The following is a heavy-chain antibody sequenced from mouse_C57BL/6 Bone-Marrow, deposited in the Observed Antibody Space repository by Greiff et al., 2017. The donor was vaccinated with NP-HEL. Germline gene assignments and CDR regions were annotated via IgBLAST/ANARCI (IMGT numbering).Heavy chain of an antibody. CDR2: IDPENGDT. CDR3: TSYGSRGMDY. J-gene: IGHJ4*01. V-gene: IGHV14-4*01. CDR1: GFNIKDDY. Sequence: VHVKQSGAELVRPGASVKLSCTASGFNIKDDYMHWVKQRPEQGLEWIGWIDPENGDTEYASKFQGKATITADTSSNTAYLQLSSLTSEDTAVYYCTSYGSRGMDYWGQGTSVTVSS. D-gene: IGHD1-1*01.